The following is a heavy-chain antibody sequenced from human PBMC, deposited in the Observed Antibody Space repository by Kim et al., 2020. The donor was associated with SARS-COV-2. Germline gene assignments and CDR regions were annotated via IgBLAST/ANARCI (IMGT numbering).Heavy chain of an antibody. D-gene: IGHD2-15*01. J-gene: IGHJ4*02. Sequence: GGSLRLSCAASVFTFSSYAMSWVRQAPGKGLEWVSAISGSGGSTYYADSVKGRFTISRDNSKNTLYLQMNSLRAEDTAVYYCAKDRGSGGRAYYFDYWGQGTLVTVSS. CDR2: ISGSGGST. CDR3: AKDRGSGGRAYYFDY. V-gene: IGHV3-23*01. CDR1: VFTFSSYA.